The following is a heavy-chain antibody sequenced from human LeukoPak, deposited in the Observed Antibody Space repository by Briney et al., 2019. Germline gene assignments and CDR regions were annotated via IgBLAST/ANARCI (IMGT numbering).Heavy chain of an antibody. CDR2: ISHSGNI. CDR3: ARDSIVSKGRGAFDI. V-gene: IGHV4-4*02. CDR1: GASISSPNW. Sequence: PSETLSLTCAVSGASISSPNWWNWVRQSPGKELEWVGEISHSGNINYNPSLQSRVTISIDKSKNDFSLKLNSVTAADTAVYYCARDSIVSKGRGAFDIWGQGTMVTVSS. J-gene: IGHJ3*02. D-gene: IGHD2-21*01.